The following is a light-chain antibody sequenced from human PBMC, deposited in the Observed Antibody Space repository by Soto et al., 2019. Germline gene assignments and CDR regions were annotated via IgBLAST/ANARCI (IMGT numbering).Light chain of an antibody. CDR1: QSVSSY. Sequence: EIVLTQSPGTLSLSPGERATLSCRASQSVSSYLAWYQQKPGQAPRLLIYGASSRATGIPDTFSGSGSGTDFTLTISRLEPEDFAVYDCQQYCKPSRTFGQGTKVDIK. J-gene: IGKJ1*01. CDR3: QQYCKPSRT. CDR2: GAS. V-gene: IGKV3-20*01.